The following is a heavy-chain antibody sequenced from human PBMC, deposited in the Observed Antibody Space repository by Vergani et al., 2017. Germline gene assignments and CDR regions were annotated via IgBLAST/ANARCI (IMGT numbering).Heavy chain of an antibody. J-gene: IGHJ6*02. D-gene: IGHD5-12*01. CDR3: AKANPRNSGYDYLYYYHAMDV. Sequence: EVQLLESGGDLVQPGGSLRLSCAASGFTFNHYAMNWVRQAPGKGLEWVSGISGSGGSTYYAGSVKGRFTISRDRSKNTLYLQRNSLSRGYTAVYYCAKANPRNSGYDYLYYYHAMDVWGQGTTVTVSS. CDR2: ISGSGGST. CDR1: GFTFNHYA. V-gene: IGHV3-23*01.